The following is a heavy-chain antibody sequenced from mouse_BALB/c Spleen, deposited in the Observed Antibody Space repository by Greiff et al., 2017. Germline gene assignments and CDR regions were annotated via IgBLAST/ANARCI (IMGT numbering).Heavy chain of an antibody. D-gene: IGHD2-4*01. CDR3: ARGYYDYDSVYYAMDY. J-gene: IGHJ4*01. CDR1: GYSFTGYN. Sequence: EVQRVESGPELEKPGASVKISCKASGYSFTGYNMNWVKQSNGKSLEWIGNIDPYYGGTSYNQKFKGKATLTVDKSSSTAYMQLKSLTSEDSAVYYCARGYYDYDSVYYAMDYWGQGTSVTVSS. V-gene: IGHV1-39*01. CDR2: IDPYYGGT.